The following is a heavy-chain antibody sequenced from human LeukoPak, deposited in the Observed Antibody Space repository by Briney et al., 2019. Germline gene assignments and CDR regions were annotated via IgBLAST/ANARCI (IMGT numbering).Heavy chain of an antibody. J-gene: IGHJ6*02. D-gene: IGHD3-3*01. V-gene: IGHV3-33*01. CDR2: IWYDGSNK. CDR3: ARDDTWYYDFWSGYGSYYYGMDV. Sequence: PGRSLRLSCAASGFTFSSYGMHWVRQAPGKGLEWVAVIWYDGSNKYYADSVKGRFTISRDNSKNTLYLQMNSLRAEDTAVYYCARDDTWYYDFWSGYGSYYYGMDVWGQGTTVTVSS. CDR1: GFTFSSYG.